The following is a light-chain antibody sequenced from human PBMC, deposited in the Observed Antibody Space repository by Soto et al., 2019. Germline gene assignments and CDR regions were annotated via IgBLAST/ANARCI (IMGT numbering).Light chain of an antibody. CDR1: QNVGNN. V-gene: IGKV3-15*01. CDR2: GAS. Sequence: EIVMTQSPATLSVSPGERVTLSCRASQNVGNNLAWYQQHPGQVPRLLIYGASTRATGIPARFTGSGSGTEVTLTISSLQSEEFAVYFCQQYKKWPLTFGGGTKVEIK. CDR3: QQYKKWPLT. J-gene: IGKJ4*01.